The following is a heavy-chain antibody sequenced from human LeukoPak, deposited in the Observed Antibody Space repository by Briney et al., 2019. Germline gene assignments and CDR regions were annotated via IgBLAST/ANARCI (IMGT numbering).Heavy chain of an antibody. CDR1: GESLSKYY. D-gene: IGHD1-26*01. Sequence: SETLSLTCAVYGESLSKYYWTWIRQSPGKGLEWIGEINHRGSTNLNPSLKSRVTLSVDTSKHQFSLKLTSVTAADAAVYYCASSVGSTDYWGQGTLVTVSS. J-gene: IGHJ4*02. V-gene: IGHV4-34*01. CDR2: INHRGST. CDR3: ASSVGSTDY.